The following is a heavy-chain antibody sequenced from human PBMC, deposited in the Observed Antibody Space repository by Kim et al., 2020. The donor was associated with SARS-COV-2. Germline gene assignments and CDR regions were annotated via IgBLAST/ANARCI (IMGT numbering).Heavy chain of an antibody. V-gene: IGHV3-7*01. CDR1: GFTFSSYW. CDR2: IKQDGSDK. J-gene: IGHJ4*02. D-gene: IGHD3-22*01. CDR3: ARGFGYYYDSSGYFDY. Sequence: GGSLRLSFAASGFTFSSYWMSLVLQAPGKVLDWVANIKQDGSDKYYVDSVKGRFTISRDNAKNSLYLQMNSLRAEDTAVYYCARGFGYYYDSSGYFDYWGQGTLVTVSS.